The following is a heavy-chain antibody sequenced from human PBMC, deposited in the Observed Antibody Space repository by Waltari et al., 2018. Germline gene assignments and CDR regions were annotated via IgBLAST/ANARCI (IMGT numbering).Heavy chain of an antibody. CDR2: IYYSGST. Sequence: QVQLQESGPGLVTPSQTLSLTCTVSVRSISSGGYYWSWIRQPPGKGLEWIGYIYYSGSTYYNPSLKSRVTISVDTSKNQFSLKLSSVTAADTAVYYCARDTPYDFWSGFHSWGQGTLVTVSS. D-gene: IGHD3-3*01. V-gene: IGHV4-31*03. J-gene: IGHJ4*02. CDR1: VRSISSGGYY. CDR3: ARDTPYDFWSGFHS.